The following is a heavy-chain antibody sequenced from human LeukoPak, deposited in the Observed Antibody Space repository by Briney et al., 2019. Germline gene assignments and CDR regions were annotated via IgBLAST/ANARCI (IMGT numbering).Heavy chain of an antibody. CDR1: GGSISSSSYY. CDR3: ARPDDYGDYDAFDI. Sequence: SETLSLTCTVSGGSISSSSYYWGWIRQPPGKGLEWIGSIYYSGSTYYNPSLKSRVTISVDTSKNQFSLKLSSATAADTAVYYCARPDDYGDYDAFDIWGRGTMVTVSS. CDR2: IYYSGST. D-gene: IGHD4-17*01. J-gene: IGHJ3*02. V-gene: IGHV4-39*01.